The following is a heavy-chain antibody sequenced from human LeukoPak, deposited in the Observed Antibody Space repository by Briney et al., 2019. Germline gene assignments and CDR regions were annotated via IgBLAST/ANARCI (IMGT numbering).Heavy chain of an antibody. CDR2: INHSGST. Sequence: SETLSLTCAVYGGSFSGYCWSWIRQPPGKGLEWIGEINHSGSTNYNPSLKSRVPISLDTSKNQFSLKLSSVTAADTAVYYCARGGYYGSGSYDYWGQGTLVTVSS. CDR1: GGSFSGYC. D-gene: IGHD3-10*01. J-gene: IGHJ4*02. CDR3: ARGGYYGSGSYDY. V-gene: IGHV4-34*01.